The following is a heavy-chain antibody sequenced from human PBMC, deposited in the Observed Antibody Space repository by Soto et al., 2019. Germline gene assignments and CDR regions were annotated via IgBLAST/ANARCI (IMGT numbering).Heavy chain of an antibody. CDR2: IISVFGTA. CDR3: ARVVLEIRDYYYGMDV. Sequence: QVQLVQSGADVMKPGSSVKVSCKASGGTFSSYAISWVRQAPGQGLEWVGVIISVFGTANYAKKFQGRVTITGDESTSTAYMEVSSLGAEDKAVYYFARVVLEIRDYYYGMDVWGQGTTVTVSS. CDR1: GGTFSSYA. D-gene: IGHD1-1*01. J-gene: IGHJ6*02. V-gene: IGHV1-69*01.